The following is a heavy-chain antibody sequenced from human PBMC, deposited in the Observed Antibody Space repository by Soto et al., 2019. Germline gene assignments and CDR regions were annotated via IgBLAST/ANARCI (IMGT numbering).Heavy chain of an antibody. J-gene: IGHJ4*02. CDR1: GGSISSSNW. CDR2: IYHSGST. Sequence: QVQLQESGPGLVKPSGTLSLTCAVSGGSISSSNWWSWVRQPPGKGLEWIGEIYHSGSTNYNPSLTRRVTISVAKSTDQFSLKLSSVTAAATAVYYCARAAMGGSSWPFDYWGQGTLVTVSS. V-gene: IGHV4-4*02. CDR3: ARAAMGGSSWPFDY. D-gene: IGHD6-13*01.